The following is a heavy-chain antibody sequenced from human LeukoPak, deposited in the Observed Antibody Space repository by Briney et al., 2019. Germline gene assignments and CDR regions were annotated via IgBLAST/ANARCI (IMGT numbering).Heavy chain of an antibody. CDR3: ARGGSYLSAFDI. CDR2: ISGSGGST. CDR1: GFTFDDYG. D-gene: IGHD1-26*01. V-gene: IGHV3-23*01. Sequence: GGSLRLSCAASGFTFDDYGMSWVRQAPGKGLEWISGISGSGGSTYYADSVKGRFTISRDNSKNTLYLQMNSLRAEDTAVYYCARGGSYLSAFDIWGQGTMVTVSS. J-gene: IGHJ3*02.